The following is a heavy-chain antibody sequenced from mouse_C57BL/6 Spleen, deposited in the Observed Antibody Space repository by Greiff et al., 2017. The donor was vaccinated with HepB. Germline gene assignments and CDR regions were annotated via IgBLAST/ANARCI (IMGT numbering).Heavy chain of an antibody. Sequence: QVQLQQSGAELVRPGASVTLSCKASGYTFTDYEMHWVKQTPVHGLEWIGAIDPETGGTAYNQKFKGKAILTADKSSSTAYMELRSLTSEDSAVYYCTRSRRQLRLHYAMDYWGQGTSVTVSS. D-gene: IGHD3-2*02. CDR3: TRSRRQLRLHYAMDY. CDR1: GYTFTDYE. CDR2: IDPETGGT. J-gene: IGHJ4*01. V-gene: IGHV1-15*01.